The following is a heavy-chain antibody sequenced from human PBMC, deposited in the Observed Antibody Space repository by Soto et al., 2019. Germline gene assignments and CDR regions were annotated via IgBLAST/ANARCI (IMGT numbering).Heavy chain of an antibody. D-gene: IGHD3-3*01. Sequence: GGSLRLSCAASGFTFSSYWMGWVRQAPGKGLEWVANIKQDGSEKYYVDSVKGRFTISRDNAKNSLYLQMNSLRAEDTAVYYCARDPKALTYYDFWSGPTLDYWGQGTLVTVSS. CDR2: IKQDGSEK. CDR1: GFTFSSYW. J-gene: IGHJ4*02. CDR3: ARDPKALTYYDFWSGPTLDY. V-gene: IGHV3-7*01.